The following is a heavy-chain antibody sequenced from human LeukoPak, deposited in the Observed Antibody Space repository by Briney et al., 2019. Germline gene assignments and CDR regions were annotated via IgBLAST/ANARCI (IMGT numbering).Heavy chain of an antibody. D-gene: IGHD5-12*01. CDR2: ISAYNGNT. CDR3: ARDGLVATNSFDY. Sequence: ASVKVSCKASDYTFTNYGISWVRQAPGQGLEWMGWISAYNGNTNYAQKFQGRVTMTTVTSTSTAYMELRSLRSDDTAVYYCARDGLVATNSFDYWGQGTLVTVSS. CDR1: DYTFTNYG. J-gene: IGHJ4*02. V-gene: IGHV1-18*01.